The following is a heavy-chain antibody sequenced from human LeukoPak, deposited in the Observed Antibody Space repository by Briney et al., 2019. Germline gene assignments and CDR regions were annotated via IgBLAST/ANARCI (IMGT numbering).Heavy chain of an antibody. V-gene: IGHV4-59*01. CDR3: ARDQTSKGDAFDI. Sequence: SETLSLTCTVSGGSISSYYWNWIRLPPGKGLEWIGYIYSSGSTIYNPSLKSRVTISIDTSRNQFSLRLSSVTAADTAVYYCARDQTSKGDAFDIWGQGTMVTVSS. CDR2: IYSSGST. J-gene: IGHJ3*02. CDR1: GGSISSYY.